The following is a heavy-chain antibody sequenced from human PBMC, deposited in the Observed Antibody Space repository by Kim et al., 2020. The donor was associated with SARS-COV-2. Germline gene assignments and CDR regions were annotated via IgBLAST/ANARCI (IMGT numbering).Heavy chain of an antibody. Sequence: YQPGYEKGQFNISRDNAKNTVYLQMNSLRAGDTAVYYCAREGSLVAFDYWGQGTLVTVSS. V-gene: IGHV3-13*01. CDR3: AREGSLVAFDY. J-gene: IGHJ4*02.